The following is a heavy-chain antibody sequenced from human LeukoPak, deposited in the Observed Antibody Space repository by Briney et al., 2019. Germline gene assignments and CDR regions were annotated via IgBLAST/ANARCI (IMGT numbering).Heavy chain of an antibody. CDR1: GFTFSSYSMN. Sequence: GSLRFSCAASGFTFSSYSMNWVRQPPGKGLEWIGSIYYSGSTYYNPSLKSRVTISIDTSKNQFSLNLSSVTASDTAVYYCARRSPLVAVITAHYYDYWGQGTLVTVSP. V-gene: IGHV4-39*01. CDR3: ARRSPLVAVITAHYYDY. J-gene: IGHJ4*02. CDR2: IYYSGST. D-gene: IGHD2-21*01.